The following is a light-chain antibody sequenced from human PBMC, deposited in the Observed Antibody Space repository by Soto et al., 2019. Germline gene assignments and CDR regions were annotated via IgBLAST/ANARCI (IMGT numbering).Light chain of an antibody. J-gene: IGKJ1*01. V-gene: IGKV1-27*01. CDR2: AAS. Sequence: DIQMTQSPSSLSASVGDRVTITCRASQDISNYLAWYQQKPGKVPKLLIYAASTLQSGVPSRFSGSGSGTDFTLTISSLQPEDVATYYCQQYNTAPRTFGQGTKVEFK. CDR3: QQYNTAPRT. CDR1: QDISNY.